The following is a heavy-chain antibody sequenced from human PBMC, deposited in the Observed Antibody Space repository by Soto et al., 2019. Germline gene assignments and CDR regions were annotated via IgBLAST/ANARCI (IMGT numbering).Heavy chain of an antibody. CDR3: AKSVGYCGGGSCYALLDY. Sequence: SLRLSCAASGFTFSSYAMSWVRQAPGKGLEWVSAISGSGGSTYYADSVKGRFTISRDNSKNSLYLQMNSLRAEDTAVYYCAKSVGYCGGGSCYALLDYWSQGTLVTVPQ. V-gene: IGHV3-23*01. CDR1: GFTFSSYA. J-gene: IGHJ4*02. D-gene: IGHD2-15*01. CDR2: ISGSGGST.